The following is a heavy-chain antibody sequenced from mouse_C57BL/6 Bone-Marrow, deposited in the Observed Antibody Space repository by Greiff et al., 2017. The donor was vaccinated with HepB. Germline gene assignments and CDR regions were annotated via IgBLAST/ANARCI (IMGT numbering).Heavy chain of an antibody. Sequence: EVHLVESGPELVKPGASVKISCKASGYSFTDYNMNWVKQSNGKSLEWIGVINPNYGTTSYNQKFKDKATLTVDQSSSTAYMQLNSLTSEDSAVYYCARGLLPYYYAMDYWGQGTSVTVSS. V-gene: IGHV1-39*01. CDR1: GYSFTDYN. J-gene: IGHJ4*01. CDR2: INPNYGTT. CDR3: ARGLLPYYYAMDY. D-gene: IGHD2-3*01.